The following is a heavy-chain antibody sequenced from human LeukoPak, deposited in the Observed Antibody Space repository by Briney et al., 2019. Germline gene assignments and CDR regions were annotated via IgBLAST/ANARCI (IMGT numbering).Heavy chain of an antibody. D-gene: IGHD5-24*01. CDR1: GFPFSGYS. J-gene: IGHJ4*02. CDR2: IKQDGSEK. V-gene: IGHV3-7*01. CDR3: ATHGYNLDYYFDY. Sequence: GGSLRLSCAASGFPFSGYSLTWVRQAPGKGLEWVANIKQDGSEKTYVDSVKGRFTISRDNAKSSLYLQMNSLRAEDTAMYYCATHGYNLDYYFDYWGQGTLVTVSS.